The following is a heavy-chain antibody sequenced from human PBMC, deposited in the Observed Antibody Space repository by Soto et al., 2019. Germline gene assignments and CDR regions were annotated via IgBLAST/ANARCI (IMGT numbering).Heavy chain of an antibody. CDR3: ARQDADYVEYYHYYMDV. CDR2: IYYSGIT. CDR1: GSSISSSSYY. D-gene: IGHD4-17*01. Sequence: QLQLQESGPGLVKPSETLSLTCTVSGSSISSSSYYWGWIRQPPGKGLEWIGSIYYSGITYYNPSLKSRVTISADTSKNQFSLKLRSVIAADTAVYYCARQDADYVEYYHYYMDVWGKGTTVTVSS. J-gene: IGHJ6*03. V-gene: IGHV4-39*01.